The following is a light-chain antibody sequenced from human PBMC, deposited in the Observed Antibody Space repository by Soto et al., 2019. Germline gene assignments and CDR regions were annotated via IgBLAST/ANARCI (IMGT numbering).Light chain of an antibody. Sequence: EIVMTQSPATLSVSPGARAPLSCRASQSVGSDLAWYQQKPGQAPRLVIYGASSRATGIPDRFSGSGSGTDFTLTISRLEPEDFAVYYCQQYGSSPITFGQGTRLEIK. CDR1: QSVGSD. CDR3: QQYGSSPIT. V-gene: IGKV3-20*01. J-gene: IGKJ5*01. CDR2: GAS.